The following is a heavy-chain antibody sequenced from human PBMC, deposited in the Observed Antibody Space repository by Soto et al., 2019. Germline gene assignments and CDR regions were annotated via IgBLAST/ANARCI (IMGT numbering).Heavy chain of an antibody. Sequence: ASVKVSCKASGYTFTSYGISWVRQAPGQGLECMGWISAYNGNTNYAQKLQGRVTMTTXTXXSXXXMXLRXLRXDDTAVYYCARGAVPAIFDYWGQGTLVTVSS. CDR2: ISAYNGNT. CDR1: GYTFTSYG. V-gene: IGHV1-18*01. J-gene: IGHJ4*02. D-gene: IGHD2-2*01. CDR3: ARGAVPAIFDY.